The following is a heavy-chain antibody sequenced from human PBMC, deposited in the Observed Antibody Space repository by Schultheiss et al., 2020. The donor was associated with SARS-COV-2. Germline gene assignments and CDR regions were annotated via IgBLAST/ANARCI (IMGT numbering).Heavy chain of an antibody. V-gene: IGHV1-3*01. J-gene: IGHJ5*02. CDR1: GYTFTSYA. CDR3: ARGEGGVVTWDWFDP. CDR2: IIPIFGTA. Sequence: ASVKVSCKASGYTFTSYAMHWVRQAPGQGLEWMGGIIPIFGTANYAQKFQGRVTITRDTSASTAYMELSSLRSEDTAVYYCARGEGGVVTWDWFDPWGQGTLVTVSS. D-gene: IGHD3-3*01.